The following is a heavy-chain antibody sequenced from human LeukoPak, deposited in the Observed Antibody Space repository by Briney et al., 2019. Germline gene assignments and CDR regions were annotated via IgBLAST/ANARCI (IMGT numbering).Heavy chain of an antibody. CDR1: GFTFSSYG. D-gene: IGHD6-13*01. Sequence: GRSLRLSCAASGFTFSSYGMHWVRQAPGKGLEWVAVIWYDGSNKYYADSVKGRFTISGDNSKNTLYLQMNSLRAEDTAVYYCASHSSSWVYWGQGTLVTVSS. V-gene: IGHV3-33*01. CDR2: IWYDGSNK. CDR3: ASHSSSWVY. J-gene: IGHJ4*02.